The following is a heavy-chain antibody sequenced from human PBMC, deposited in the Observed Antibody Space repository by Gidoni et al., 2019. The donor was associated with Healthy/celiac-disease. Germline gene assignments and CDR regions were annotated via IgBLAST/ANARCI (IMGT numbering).Heavy chain of an antibody. V-gene: IGHV4-4*02. CDR2: IYHSGST. J-gene: IGHJ6*02. Sequence: QVQLQESGTGLVKPSGNLSLTCAVSGGSLSSSNWWSWVRQPPGKGLEWIGEIYHSGSTNYNPSLKSRVTISVDKSKNQFSLKLSSGTAADTAVYYCARECTNDYYGMDVWGQGTTVTVSS. CDR3: ARECTNDYYGMDV. D-gene: IGHD2-2*01. CDR1: GGSLSSSNW.